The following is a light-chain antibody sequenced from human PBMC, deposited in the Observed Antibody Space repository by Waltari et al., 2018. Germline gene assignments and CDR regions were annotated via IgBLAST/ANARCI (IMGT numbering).Light chain of an antibody. CDR3: MQDTQWPPRWT. CDR2: HVS. Sequence: DVVMTQSPLSLSVTLGQPASISCRSSQSLVYADGNTYLNWFHQRPGQSPRRLIFHVSNWDSVVPDRVSGSGSGTDFTLKISSMEAEDVGIYDCMQDTQWPPRWTVGQGTKVEI. CDR1: QSLVYADGNTY. V-gene: IGKV2D-30*01. J-gene: IGKJ1*01.